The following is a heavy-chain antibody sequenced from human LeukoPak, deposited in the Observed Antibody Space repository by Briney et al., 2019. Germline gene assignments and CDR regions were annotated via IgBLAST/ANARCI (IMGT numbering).Heavy chain of an antibody. CDR1: GFTFSSDW. D-gene: IGHD2-21*01. J-gene: IGHJ4*02. V-gene: IGHV3-74*01. Sequence: GGSLRLSCAASGFTFSSDWMHWVRQAPGKGLVWVSRINSDGSSTSYADSVKGRFTISRDNAKNTLYLQMNSLRAEDTAVYYCARVAYCGGDCPLPNSLYWGQGTPVTVSS. CDR3: ARVAYCGGDCPLPNSLY. CDR2: INSDGSST.